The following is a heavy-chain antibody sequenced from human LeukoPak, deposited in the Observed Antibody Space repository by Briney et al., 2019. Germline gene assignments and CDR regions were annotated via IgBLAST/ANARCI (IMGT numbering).Heavy chain of an antibody. V-gene: IGHV3-15*01. CDR3: TAKPVGYNGHDRP. D-gene: IGHD5-12*01. J-gene: IGHJ4*02. CDR2: VKNKFDGETT. Sequence: GGSLRLSCAASGFTFSNSWMSWVRQAPGKGLEWVGYVKNKFDGETTDYAAPVKGRFTISRDDSRNTLYLQMNNLKTEDTGVYYCTAKPVGYNGHDRPWGQGTLVTVSS. CDR1: GFTFSNSW.